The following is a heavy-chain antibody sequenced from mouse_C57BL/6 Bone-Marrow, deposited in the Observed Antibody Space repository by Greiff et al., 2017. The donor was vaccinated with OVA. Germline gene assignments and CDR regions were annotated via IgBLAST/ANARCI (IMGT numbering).Heavy chain of an antibody. Sequence: QVQLQQPGAELVKPGASVKMSCKASGYTFTSYWITWVKQRPGQGLEWVGDIYPGSGSTNYNEKFKSKATLTVDTSSSTAYMQLSSLTSEDSAVYYCASPYYGSSYLDYWGQGTTLTVSS. CDR3: ASPYYGSSYLDY. J-gene: IGHJ2*01. CDR2: IYPGSGST. D-gene: IGHD1-1*01. V-gene: IGHV1-55*01. CDR1: GYTFTSYW.